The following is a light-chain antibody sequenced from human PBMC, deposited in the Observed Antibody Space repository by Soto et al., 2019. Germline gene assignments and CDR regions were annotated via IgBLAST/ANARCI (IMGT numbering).Light chain of an antibody. J-gene: IGKJ1*01. CDR2: GTS. V-gene: IGKV3-20*01. CDR1: QSVSRNY. CDR3: QQYGSSPPVT. Sequence: EIVLTQSPGTLSLSPGERATLSCRASQSVSRNYVAWYQQKPGQAPRLLIYGTSSRAAGMPDRFSGSGSGTDFTLTISRLEPEDFAVYYCQQYGSSPPVTFGQGTRVEI.